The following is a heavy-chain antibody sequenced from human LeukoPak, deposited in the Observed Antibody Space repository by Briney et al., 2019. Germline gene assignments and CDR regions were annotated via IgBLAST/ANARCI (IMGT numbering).Heavy chain of an antibody. CDR3: ARDTTTDYGDEVGLDY. J-gene: IGHJ4*02. CDR2: ISAYNGKT. D-gene: IGHD4-17*01. Sequence: GASVKVSCTASGYTFTIYGISWVRQAPGQGLEWMGWISAYNGKTNYAQKLQGRVTMTTDTSTSTAYMELRSLRSDDTAVYYCARDTTTDYGDEVGLDYWGQGTPVTVSS. V-gene: IGHV1-18*01. CDR1: GYTFTIYG.